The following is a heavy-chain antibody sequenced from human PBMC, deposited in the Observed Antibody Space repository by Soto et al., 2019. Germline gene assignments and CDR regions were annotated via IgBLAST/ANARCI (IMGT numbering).Heavy chain of an antibody. J-gene: IGHJ5*02. CDR2: ISAYNGNT. CDR3: ARGPIVVVVAATNSSWFDP. V-gene: IGHV1-18*01. D-gene: IGHD2-15*01. Sequence: GGSVKVSCKASGYTFTSYGISWVRQAPGQGLEWMGWISAYNGNTNYAQKLQGRVTMTTDTSTSTAYMELSRLRSDDTAVYYCARGPIVVVVAATNSSWFDPWGQGTLVTVSS. CDR1: GYTFTSYG.